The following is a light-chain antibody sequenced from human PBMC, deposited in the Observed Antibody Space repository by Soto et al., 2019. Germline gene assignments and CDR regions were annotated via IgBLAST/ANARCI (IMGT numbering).Light chain of an antibody. CDR1: QSLVYTDGNTY. J-gene: IGKJ3*01. V-gene: IGKV2-30*01. CDR2: KVS. Sequence: DVVMTQSPLSLPVTLGQPASISCRSSQSLVYTDGNTYLTWFQQRPGQSPRRLIYKVSYRDSGVPDRFSGGGSDTDFTLKISRVEAEDVGIYYCMQGTHWPFPFGPGTKVDIK. CDR3: MQGTHWPFP.